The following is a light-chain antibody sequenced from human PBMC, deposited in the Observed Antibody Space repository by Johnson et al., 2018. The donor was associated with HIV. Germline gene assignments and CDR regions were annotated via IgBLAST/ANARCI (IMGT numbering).Light chain of an antibody. CDR2: ENN. J-gene: IGLJ1*01. CDR1: SSNIGNNY. V-gene: IGLV1-51*02. CDR3: GTWDSSLSAACA. Sequence: QSVLTQPPSVSAAPGQKVTISCSGSSSNIGNNYVSWYQQLPGTAPKLLIYENNKRPSGIPDRFSGSKSGTSATLGITGLQTGDEADYYCGTWDSSLSAACAFGTGTKVTVL.